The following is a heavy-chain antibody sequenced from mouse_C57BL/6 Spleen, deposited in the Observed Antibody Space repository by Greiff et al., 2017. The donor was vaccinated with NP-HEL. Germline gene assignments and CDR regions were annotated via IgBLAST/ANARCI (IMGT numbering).Heavy chain of an antibody. CDR1: GYTFTSDW. D-gene: IGHD1-1*01. V-gene: IGHV1-61*01. Sequence: VQLQQPGAELVRPGSSVKLSCKASGYTFTSDWMDWVKQRPGQGLEWIGNIYPSDSETHYNQKFKDKATLTVDKSSSTAYMQLSSLTSEDSAVYYCARSYRQAWFAYWGQGTLVTVSA. J-gene: IGHJ3*01. CDR3: ARSYRQAWFAY. CDR2: IYPSDSET.